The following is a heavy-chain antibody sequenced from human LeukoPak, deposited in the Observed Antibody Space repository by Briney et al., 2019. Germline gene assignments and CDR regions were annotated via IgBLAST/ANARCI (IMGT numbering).Heavy chain of an antibody. CDR1: GGTFSSYA. Sequence: AASVTVSCKASGGTFSSYAISWVRQAPGQGLEWMGGIIPIFGTANYAQKFQGRVTITADESTSTAYMELSSLRSEDTAVYYCARVAGVDYYDSSGPPQLGAFDIWGQGTMVTVSS. V-gene: IGHV1-69*13. D-gene: IGHD3-22*01. CDR2: IIPIFGTA. J-gene: IGHJ3*02. CDR3: ARVAGVDYYDSSGPPQLGAFDI.